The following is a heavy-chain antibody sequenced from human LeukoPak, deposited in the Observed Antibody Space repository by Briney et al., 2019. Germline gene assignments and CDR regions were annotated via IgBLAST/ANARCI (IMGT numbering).Heavy chain of an antibody. CDR1: GFTFDDYG. Sequence: GGSLRLSCAASGFTFDDYGMSWVRHAPGKGLEWVSAINWNGGDTAYADSVKGRFTISRDNAKNSLYLQMRSLKAEDTALYYCARFYSESTGIDYAFDIWGRGTMVTVSS. V-gene: IGHV3-20*04. J-gene: IGHJ3*02. CDR2: INWNGGDT. CDR3: ARFYSESTGIDYAFDI. D-gene: IGHD1-26*01.